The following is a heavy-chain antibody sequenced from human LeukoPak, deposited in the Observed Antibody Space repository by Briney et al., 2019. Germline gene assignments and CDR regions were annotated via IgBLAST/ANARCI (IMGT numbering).Heavy chain of an antibody. D-gene: IGHD3-10*01. J-gene: IGHJ4*02. V-gene: IGHV1-18*01. Sequence: ASVTVSCKASGYTFTSYGISWVRQAPGQGLEWMGWISAYNGNTNYAQKLQGRVTMTTDTSTSTAYMELRSLRSDDTAVYYCAREMLDPMVRGADFDYWGQGTLVTVSS. CDR3: AREMLDPMVRGADFDY. CDR2: ISAYNGNT. CDR1: GYTFTSYG.